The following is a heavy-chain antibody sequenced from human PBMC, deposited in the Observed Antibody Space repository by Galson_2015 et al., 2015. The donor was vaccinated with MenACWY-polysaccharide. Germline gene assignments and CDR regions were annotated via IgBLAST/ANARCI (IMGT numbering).Heavy chain of an antibody. J-gene: IGHJ2*01. CDR3: ARMGGGYRTYWNFDL. D-gene: IGHD5-12*01. CDR1: GFTFSSYW. V-gene: IGHV3-74*01. Sequence: SLRLSCAASGFTFSSYWMHWVRQAPGKGLAWVSRTNSDGSSTSYADSVKGRFTISRDNAKNTLYLQMNSLRAEDTAVYYCARMGGGYRTYWNFDLWGRGTLVTVSS. CDR2: TNSDGSST.